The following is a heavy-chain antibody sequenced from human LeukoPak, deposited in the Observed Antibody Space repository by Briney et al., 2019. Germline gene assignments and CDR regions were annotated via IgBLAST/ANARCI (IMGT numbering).Heavy chain of an antibody. D-gene: IGHD3-22*01. CDR2: IYYSGGT. J-gene: IGHJ1*01. CDR3: ARRRYYDGSGYLE. CDR1: GEAGSRGDSY. Sequence: PSETLSLTCSVSGEAGSRGDSYWDWIGQPPGKGLGWSGTIYYSGGTYYSPSLKSRVTMSVDPSNNQFSLNLRSVTAADTAVYYCARRRYYDGSGYLEWGQGTLLSVSS. V-gene: IGHV4-39*01.